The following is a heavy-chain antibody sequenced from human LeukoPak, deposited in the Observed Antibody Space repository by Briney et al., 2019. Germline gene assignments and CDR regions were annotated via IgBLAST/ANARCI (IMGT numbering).Heavy chain of an antibody. J-gene: IGHJ4*02. CDR2: ISYDGSIK. Sequence: GGSLRLSCAASGFTFDNHAMHWVRQAPGKGLEWVTIISYDGSIKDYADSVKGRFTISRDNSQNTLYLQMNSLRVEDTAVYYCARVGEGYCSSTGCRTFDYWGQGTLVTVSS. V-gene: IGHV3-30-3*01. CDR3: ARVGEGYCSSTGCRTFDY. D-gene: IGHD2-2*01. CDR1: GFTFDNHA.